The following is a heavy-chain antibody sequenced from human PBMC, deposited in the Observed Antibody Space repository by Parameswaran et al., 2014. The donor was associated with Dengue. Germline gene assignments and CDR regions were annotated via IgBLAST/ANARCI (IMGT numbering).Heavy chain of an antibody. CDR2: IYYSGST. CDR3: ARMGATSVYYFDY. D-gene: IGHD1-26*01. V-gene: IGHV4-59*01. Sequence: VRQAPGKGLEWIGYIYYSGSTNYNPSLKSRVTISIDTSKNQFSLKLSSVTAADTAVYYCARMGATSVYYFDYWGQGTLVTVSS. J-gene: IGHJ4*02.